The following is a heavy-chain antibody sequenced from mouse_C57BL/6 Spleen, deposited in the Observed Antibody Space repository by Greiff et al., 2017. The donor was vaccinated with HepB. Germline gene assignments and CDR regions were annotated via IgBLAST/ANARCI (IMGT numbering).Heavy chain of an antibody. CDR2: INPGSGGT. CDR1: GYAFTNYL. D-gene: IGHD2-3*01. Sequence: VQLQQSGAELVRPGTSVKVSCKASGYAFTNYLIEWVKQRPGQGLEWIGVINPGSGGTNYNEKFKGKATLTADKSSSTAYMQLSSLTSEDSAVYFCARGDGYSNYFDDWGQGTTLTVSS. J-gene: IGHJ2*01. V-gene: IGHV1-54*01. CDR3: ARGDGYSNYFDD.